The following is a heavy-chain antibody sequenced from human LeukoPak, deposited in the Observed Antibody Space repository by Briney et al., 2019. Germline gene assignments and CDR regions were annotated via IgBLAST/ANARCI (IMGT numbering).Heavy chain of an antibody. CDR3: TRNNWFDP. Sequence: SETLSLTCAVYGGSFSSYYWSWIRQSPGKGLEWIGEINHSGTTKYNPSLKSRVTISVDTPQNQFSLRLNSVTAADTAVYYCTRNNWFDPWGQGTLVTVSS. V-gene: IGHV4-34*01. J-gene: IGHJ5*02. CDR2: INHSGTT. CDR1: GGSFSSYY.